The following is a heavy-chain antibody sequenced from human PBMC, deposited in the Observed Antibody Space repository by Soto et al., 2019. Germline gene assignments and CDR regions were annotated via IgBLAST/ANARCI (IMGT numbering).Heavy chain of an antibody. J-gene: IGHJ4*02. D-gene: IGHD5-12*01. CDR1: GFTFSSYW. V-gene: IGHV3-7*01. CDR2: IKQDGSAK. Sequence: EVQLVESGGGLVQPGGSLRLSCAGSGFTFSSYWMSWVRQTPDKGLEWVAKIKQDGSAKSYVDSVKGRFTISRDNARNSLSLQMDCLRAEDTAVYYCVRAPREDTGYEYYFDYWGQGTLVTVSS. CDR3: VRAPREDTGYEYYFDY.